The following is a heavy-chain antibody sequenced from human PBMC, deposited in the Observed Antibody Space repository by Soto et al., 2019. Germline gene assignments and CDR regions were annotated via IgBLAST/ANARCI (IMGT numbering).Heavy chain of an antibody. J-gene: IGHJ3*02. CDR1: GYTFTSYD. V-gene: IGHV1-8*01. CDR3: ARELKDGYDAGDALDI. CDR2: MNPNSGNT. Sequence: ASVKVSCKASGYTFTSYDINWVRQATGQGLEWMGWMNPNSGNTGYAQKFQGRVTMTRNTSISTAYMELSSLRSEDTAVYYCARELKDGYDAGDALDIWGQGTMVTVSS. D-gene: IGHD5-12*01.